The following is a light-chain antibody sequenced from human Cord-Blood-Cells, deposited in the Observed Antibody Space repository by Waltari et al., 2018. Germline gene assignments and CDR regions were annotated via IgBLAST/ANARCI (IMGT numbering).Light chain of an antibody. CDR3: SSYTSSSTLV. Sequence: QSALPQPASVSGSPAQSFTISRPGPSSDAGGYNYVSWYQQPPGKAPNLMIYEVSNRPAGVSNRFSGSKSGNTASLTISGLQSEDEADYYCSSYTSSSTLVFGGGTKLTVL. V-gene: IGLV2-14*01. J-gene: IGLJ2*01. CDR2: EVS. CDR1: SSDAGGYNY.